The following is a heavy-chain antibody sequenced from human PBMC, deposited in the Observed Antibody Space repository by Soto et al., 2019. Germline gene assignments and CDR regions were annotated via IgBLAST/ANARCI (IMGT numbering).Heavy chain of an antibody. CDR3: TRVGGPVSGRAV. CDR2: IDNAGSSV. Sequence: EVQLVESGGGLVQPGGSLRLSCAASGFTFSSYWMHWVRQAPGKGLVWVSRIDNAGSSVRYADSVKGRVTISRDNAKNTVYVQRNSLRAEDTAVYRCTRVGGPVSGRAVWGQGPTVTVSS. J-gene: IGHJ6*02. D-gene: IGHD1-26*01. CDR1: GFTFSSYW. V-gene: IGHV3-74*01.